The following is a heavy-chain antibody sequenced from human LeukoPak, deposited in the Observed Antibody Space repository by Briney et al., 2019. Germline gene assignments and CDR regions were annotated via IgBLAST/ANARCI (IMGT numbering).Heavy chain of an antibody. CDR1: GGSISSGSYY. Sequence: SETLSLTCTVSGGSISSGSYYWSWIRQPAGKGLEWIGRIYTSGSTNYNPSLKSRVIISVDTSKNQFSLKLSSVTAADTAVYYCARGSSLLRSTDYWGQGTLVTVSS. CDR3: ARGSSLLRSTDY. V-gene: IGHV4-61*02. J-gene: IGHJ4*02. D-gene: IGHD3-3*01. CDR2: IYTSGST.